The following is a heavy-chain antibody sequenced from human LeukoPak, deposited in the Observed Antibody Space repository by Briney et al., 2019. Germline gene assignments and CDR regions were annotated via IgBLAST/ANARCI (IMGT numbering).Heavy chain of an antibody. CDR2: ISSSSSYI. CDR3: LTIVETDLDAFDI. V-gene: IGHV3-21*01. J-gene: IGHJ3*02. CDR1: GFTFSSYS. Sequence: GGSLRLSCAASGFTFSSYSMNWVRQAPGKGLEWVSSISSSSSYIYYADSVKGRFTISRDNAKNSLYLQMNSLRAEDTAVYYCLTIVETDLDAFDIWGRGTKVTVSS. D-gene: IGHD2-21*01.